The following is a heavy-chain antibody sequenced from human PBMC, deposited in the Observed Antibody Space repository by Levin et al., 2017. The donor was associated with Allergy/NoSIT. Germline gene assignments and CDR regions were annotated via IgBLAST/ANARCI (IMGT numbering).Heavy chain of an antibody. J-gene: IGHJ4*02. V-gene: IGHV3-33*01. CDR3: ARVIAVAGSFDY. CDR1: GFTFSSYG. D-gene: IGHD6-19*01. CDR2: IWYDGSNK. Sequence: GGSLRLSCAASGFTFSSYGMHWVRQAPGKGLEWVAVIWYDGSNKYYADSVKGRFTISRDNSKNTLYLQMNSLRAEDTAVYYCARVIAVAGSFDYWGQGTLVTVSS.